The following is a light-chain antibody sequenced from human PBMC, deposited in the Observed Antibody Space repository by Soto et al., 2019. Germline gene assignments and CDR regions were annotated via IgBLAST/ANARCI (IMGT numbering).Light chain of an antibody. Sequence: LLTQSPATLALSPGDRATLSCRASQSIGPYVAWYQQRPGQAPRLLIYDASNRATGIPARFSGSGSGTDFTLTIGSLEPEDFAVYFCQHRSNSPPTWTFGQGTKVEI. CDR3: QHRSNSPPTWT. CDR1: QSIGPY. V-gene: IGKV3-11*01. CDR2: DAS. J-gene: IGKJ1*01.